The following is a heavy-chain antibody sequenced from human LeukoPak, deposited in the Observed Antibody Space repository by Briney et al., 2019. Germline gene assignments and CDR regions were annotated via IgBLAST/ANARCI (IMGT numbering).Heavy chain of an antibody. V-gene: IGHV3-30*19. CDR3: ARGSHTAMGDYYYYGMDV. CDR1: GFTFSSYG. J-gene: IGHJ6*02. D-gene: IGHD5-18*01. Sequence: PGGSLRLSCAASGFTFSSYGMHWVRQAPGKGLEWVAVISYDGSNKYYADSVKGRFTISRDNSKNTLYLQMGSLRAEDMAVYYCARGSHTAMGDYYYYGMDVWGQGTTVTVSS. CDR2: ISYDGSNK.